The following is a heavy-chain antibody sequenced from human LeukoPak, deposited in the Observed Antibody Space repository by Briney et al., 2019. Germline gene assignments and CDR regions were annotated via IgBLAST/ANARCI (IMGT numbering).Heavy chain of an antibody. J-gene: IGHJ6*03. V-gene: IGHV4-59*02. Sequence: SETLSLTCTVSGASVSNYDWSWIRQPPGKGLEWIGYIYYSGSTNYNPSLKSRVTISVDTSKNQFSLKLSSVTAADTAVYYCARGYCSSTSCRGYYYYMDVWGRGTTVTVSS. D-gene: IGHD2-2*01. CDR2: IYYSGST. CDR1: GASVSNYD. CDR3: ARGYCSSTSCRGYYYYMDV.